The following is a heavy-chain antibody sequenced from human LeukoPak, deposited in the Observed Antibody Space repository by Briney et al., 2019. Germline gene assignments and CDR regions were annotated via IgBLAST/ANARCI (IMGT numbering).Heavy chain of an antibody. CDR3: ARALTDAFDI. Sequence: GGSLRLSCAASGFSFSSYAMNWVRQAPGQGLEWVSGISGRGDGTYYADSVRGRFTISRDNSKNTLYLQMNSLRAEDTAVYYCARALTDAFDIWGQGTMVTVSS. V-gene: IGHV3-23*01. CDR1: GFSFSSYA. CDR2: ISGRGDGT. J-gene: IGHJ3*02.